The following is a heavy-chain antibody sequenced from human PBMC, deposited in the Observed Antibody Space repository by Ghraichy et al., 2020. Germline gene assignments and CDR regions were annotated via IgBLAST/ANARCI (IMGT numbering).Heavy chain of an antibody. D-gene: IGHD6-19*01. CDR1: GFTFSSYS. J-gene: IGHJ3*02. CDR2: ISSSSSYI. V-gene: IGHV3-21*01. CDR3: ARAVAGPRDAFDI. Sequence: GGSLRLSCAASGFTFSSYSMNWVRQAPGKGLEWVSSISSSSSYIYYADSVKGRFTISRDNAKNSLYLQMNSLRAEDTAVYYCARAVAGPRDAFDIWGQGTMVTVSS.